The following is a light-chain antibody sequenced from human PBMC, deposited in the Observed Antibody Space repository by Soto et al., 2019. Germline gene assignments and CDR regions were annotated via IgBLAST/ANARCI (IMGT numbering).Light chain of an antibody. J-gene: IGKJ4*01. Sequence: DIPMTQSPSTLSASVGDRVTITCRASQSINIWLAWYQKKPGKAPKLLIYDASSLQSGVPSRFRGSTSGTEFTLTISSLQPDDFPTYYCQQYNSYSRSFGGGTKVEIK. CDR2: DAS. CDR1: QSINIW. CDR3: QQYNSYSRS. V-gene: IGKV1-5*01.